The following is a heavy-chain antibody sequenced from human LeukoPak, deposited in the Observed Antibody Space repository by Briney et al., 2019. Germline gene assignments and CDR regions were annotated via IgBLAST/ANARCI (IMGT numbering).Heavy chain of an antibody. Sequence: PGGSLRLSCTASGFTFGDYAMSWFRQAPGKGLEWVGFIRSKAYGGTTEYAASVKGRFTISRDDSKSIAYLQMNSLKTEDTAVYYCTRRYSSGWYYFDYWGQGTLVTVSS. V-gene: IGHV3-49*03. D-gene: IGHD6-19*01. CDR3: TRRYSSGWYYFDY. CDR1: GFTFGDYA. J-gene: IGHJ4*02. CDR2: IRSKAYGGTT.